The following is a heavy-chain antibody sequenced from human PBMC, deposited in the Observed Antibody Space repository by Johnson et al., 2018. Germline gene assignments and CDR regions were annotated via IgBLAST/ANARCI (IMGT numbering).Heavy chain of an antibody. V-gene: IGHV3-11*01. Sequence: VQLLESGGGLVKPGGSLRLSCAASGFTFSNYYMSWIRKAPGKGLEWVSDIDNSGTNIYYGDSVKGRFTVSRDNAQNSLYLHMNTLRAEDTALYYCARVSSTIGRGLNWFDPWGQVTQVTVSS. CDR1: GFTFSNYY. D-gene: IGHD3-9*01. J-gene: IGHJ5*02. CDR3: ARVSSTIGRGLNWFDP. CDR2: IDNSGTNI.